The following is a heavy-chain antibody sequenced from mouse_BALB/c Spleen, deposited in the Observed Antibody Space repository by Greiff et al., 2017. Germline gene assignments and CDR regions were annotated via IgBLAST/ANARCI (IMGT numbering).Heavy chain of an antibody. CDR1: GFNFKDYY. Sequence: EVQLQQSGAELVRPGALVKLSCKASGFNFKDYYMPWVKQRPEQGLEWIEWIDPENGNTIYDPKFQGKASITADTSSSTAYLQLSSLTSEDTAVFYCARSIGNSHFDYRGQGTTLTVSS. CDR2: IDPENGNT. J-gene: IGHJ2*01. CDR3: ARSIGNSHFDY. V-gene: IGHV14-1*02.